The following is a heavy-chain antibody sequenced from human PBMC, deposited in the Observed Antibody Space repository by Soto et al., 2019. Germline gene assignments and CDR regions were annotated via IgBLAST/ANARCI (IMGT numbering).Heavy chain of an antibody. CDR2: MNPDSGNA. Sequence: ASVKVSCKASGYTFSSYDINWVRQAPGQGLEWMGWMNPDSGNAGYAQKFQGRVTMTRDFFKSTAYMELSSLRSEDTAVYYCARLWRGGYNWVIDYWGQGTLVTVSS. CDR3: ARLWRGGYNWVIDY. J-gene: IGHJ4*02. V-gene: IGHV1-8*01. CDR1: GYTFSSYD. D-gene: IGHD5-12*01.